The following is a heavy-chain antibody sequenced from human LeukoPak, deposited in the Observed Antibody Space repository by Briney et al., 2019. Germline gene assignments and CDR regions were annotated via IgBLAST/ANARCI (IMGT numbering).Heavy chain of an antibody. CDR3: ARSPGSHWVYFDY. Sequence: SETLSLTCGVSGYSISSGYYWGWIRQPPGKGLEWIGSIYHSGSTYYNPSLKSRVTISVDTSKNQFSLKLRSVTAADTALYYCARSPGSHWVYFDYWGQGTLVTVSS. V-gene: IGHV4-38-2*01. CDR1: GYSISSGYY. CDR2: IYHSGST. J-gene: IGHJ4*02. D-gene: IGHD1-26*01.